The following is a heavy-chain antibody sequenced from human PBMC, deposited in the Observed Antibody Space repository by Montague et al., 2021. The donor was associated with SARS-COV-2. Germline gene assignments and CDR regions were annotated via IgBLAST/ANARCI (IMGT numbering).Heavy chain of an antibody. CDR3: ARDYQGPIGLPPGTLLQEHL. D-gene: IGHD2-2*01. J-gene: IGHJ6*01. Sequence: SLRLSCAASGFTFSSYAMHWVRQAPGKGLEWVAVISYDGSNKYYADSVKGRFTISRDNSKNTLYLQMNSLRAEDTAVYYCARDYQGPIGLPPGTLLQEHLWG. CDR1: GFTFSSYA. CDR2: ISYDGSNK. V-gene: IGHV3-30*04.